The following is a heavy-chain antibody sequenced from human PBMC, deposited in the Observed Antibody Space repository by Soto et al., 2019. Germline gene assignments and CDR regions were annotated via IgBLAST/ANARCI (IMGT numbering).Heavy chain of an antibody. CDR2: IIPIFGTA. V-gene: IGHV1-69*01. Sequence: QVQLVQSGAEVKKPGSSVKVSCKASGGTFSSYAISWVRQAPGQGLEWMGGIIPIFGTANYAQKFQGRVTITADESTSTAYMELSSLRSEDTAVYYCARVAGAYCGGDCWYGMDVWGQGTTVPVSS. D-gene: IGHD2-21*02. CDR1: GGTFSSYA. CDR3: ARVAGAYCGGDCWYGMDV. J-gene: IGHJ6*02.